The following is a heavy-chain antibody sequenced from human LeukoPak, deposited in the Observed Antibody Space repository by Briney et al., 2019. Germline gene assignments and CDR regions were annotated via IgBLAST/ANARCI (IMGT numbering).Heavy chain of an antibody. Sequence: ASVKVSCKASGYTFTGYYMHWVRQAPGQGLEWMGWINPNSGGTNYAQKFQGRVTMTRDTSISTAYMELSRLRSDDTAVHYCASQRVWFGDTRGYFDYWGQGTLVTVSS. CDR2: INPNSGGT. V-gene: IGHV1-2*02. J-gene: IGHJ4*02. CDR3: ASQRVWFGDTRGYFDY. CDR1: GYTFTGYY. D-gene: IGHD3-10*01.